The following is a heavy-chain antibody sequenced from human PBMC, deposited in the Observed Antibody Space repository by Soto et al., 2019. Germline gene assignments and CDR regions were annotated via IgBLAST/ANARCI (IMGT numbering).Heavy chain of an antibody. V-gene: IGHV3-23*01. Sequence: PGESLKISCAASGFTFSNYAMSWVRQAPGKGLEWVSAISGSGAGTYYADSVKGRFTISRDNSKNTLYLQMNSLRAEDTAVYYCAKDRDGIYYGSGTYYPDAFDIWGQGTMVTVSS. CDR1: GFTFSNYA. J-gene: IGHJ3*02. CDR3: AKDRDGIYYGSGTYYPDAFDI. CDR2: ISGSGAGT. D-gene: IGHD3-10*01.